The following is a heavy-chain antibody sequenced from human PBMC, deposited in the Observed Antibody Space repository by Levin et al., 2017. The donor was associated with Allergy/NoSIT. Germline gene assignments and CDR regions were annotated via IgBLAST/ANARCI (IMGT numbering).Heavy chain of an antibody. J-gene: IGHJ4*02. CDR3: ARDYYDSSFDY. V-gene: IGHV1-2*02. CDR1: GYTFTGYY. CDR2: INPNSGGT. Sequence: GESLKISCKASGYTFTGYYMHWVRQAPGQGLEWMGWINPNSGGTNYAQKFQGRVTMTRDTSISTAYMELSRLRSDDTAVYYCARDYYDSSFDYWGQGTLVTVSS. D-gene: IGHD3-22*01.